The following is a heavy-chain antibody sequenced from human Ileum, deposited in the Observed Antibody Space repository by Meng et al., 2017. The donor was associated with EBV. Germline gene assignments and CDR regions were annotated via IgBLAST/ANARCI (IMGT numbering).Heavy chain of an antibody. J-gene: IGHJ4*02. CDR1: GGSISTGNFY. D-gene: IGHD4-17*01. CDR3: ASAYDYGDYEAFAY. CDR2: IYYRGNT. Sequence: QLQLQESGPGLVKPSETLSLTCTVPGGSISTGNFYWGWIRQSPGKALECIGTIYYRGNTFYNPSLKSRLTISIDTSKNEFSLTLRSVTAADTALYYCASAYDYGDYEAFAYWGPGSLVTVSS. V-gene: IGHV4-39*07.